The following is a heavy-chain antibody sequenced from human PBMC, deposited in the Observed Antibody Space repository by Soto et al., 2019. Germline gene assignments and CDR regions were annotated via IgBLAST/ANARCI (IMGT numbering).Heavy chain of an antibody. V-gene: IGHV1-24*01. CDR1: GDTLPEFS. D-gene: IGHD1-1*01. CDR2: FDPEDGET. CDR3: EKDRFRNASSGWLDP. Sequence: ASVKVSCKVSGDTLPEFSMHWVRQAPGKGLEWMGGFDPEDGETIYAQKFLGRVTMTEDTSTDTAYMELSSLTSEDTAVYYCEKDRFRNASSGWLDPCGQGTLVTVSS. J-gene: IGHJ5*02.